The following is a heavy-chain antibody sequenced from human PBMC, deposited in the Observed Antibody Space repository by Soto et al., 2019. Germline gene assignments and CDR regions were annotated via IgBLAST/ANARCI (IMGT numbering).Heavy chain of an antibody. J-gene: IGHJ6*02. Sequence: QVQLVESGGGVVQPGRSLRLSCAASGFTFSSYGMHWVRQAPGKGLEWVAVISSDGSNKYYADSVKGRFTISRDNSKNTLYLQMNSLTAEDTAVYYCAKEGPVNRRRYYYGMDVWGQGTTVTVSS. CDR2: ISSDGSNK. CDR3: AKEGPVNRRRYYYGMDV. CDR1: GFTFSSYG. V-gene: IGHV3-30*18.